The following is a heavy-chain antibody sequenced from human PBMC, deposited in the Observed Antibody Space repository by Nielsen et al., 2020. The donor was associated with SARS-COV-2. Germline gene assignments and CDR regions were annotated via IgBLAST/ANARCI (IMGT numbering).Heavy chain of an antibody. D-gene: IGHD1-26*01. Sequence: GESLKISCAASGFPFNTYGMNWVRQAPGKGLEWISYISDDNTIFYAGSVKGRFTVSRDDAENSVYLQMNSLRDEDTAVYYCARTEGSYWNFDYWGQGTLVTVSS. J-gene: IGHJ4*02. CDR3: ARTEGSYWNFDY. V-gene: IGHV3-48*02. CDR2: ISDDNTI. CDR1: GFPFNTYG.